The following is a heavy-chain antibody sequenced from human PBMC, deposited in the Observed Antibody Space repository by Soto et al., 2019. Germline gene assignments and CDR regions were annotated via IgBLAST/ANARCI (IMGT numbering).Heavy chain of an antibody. CDR1: GGSFSGYY. V-gene: IGHV4-34*01. J-gene: IGHJ6*04. Sequence: QVQLQQWGAGLLKPSETLSLTCAVYGGSFSGYYWSWIRQPPGQGLEWIGEINHSGSTNYNPSLKSRVTISVDTSKSQFSLKLSSVTAAYTAVYYCARDRTDYADHYYGMDIWGKGTTVTVAS. D-gene: IGHD4-17*01. CDR3: ARDRTDYADHYYGMDI. CDR2: INHSGST.